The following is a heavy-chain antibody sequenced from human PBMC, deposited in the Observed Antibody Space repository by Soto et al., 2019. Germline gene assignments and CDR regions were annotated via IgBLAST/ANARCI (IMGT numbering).Heavy chain of an antibody. Sequence: EVQLVESGGGLVQPGGSLRLSCAASGFTLSNYAVNWVRQAPGKGLEWVSYISSDSRYIYYGDSVKGRFTISRDNARNADYLQMNSLIDEDAAVYYCARIKLVEFFFINVDVYHMDGWGQGTPVTVSS. CDR1: GFTLSNYA. CDR3: ARIKLVEFFFINVDVYHMDG. D-gene: IGHD3-16*01. CDR2: ISSDSRYI. J-gene: IGHJ6*02. V-gene: IGHV3-48*02.